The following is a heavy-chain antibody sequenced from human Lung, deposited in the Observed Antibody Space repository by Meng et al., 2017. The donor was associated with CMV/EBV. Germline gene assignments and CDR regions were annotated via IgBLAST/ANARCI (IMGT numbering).Heavy chain of an antibody. CDR2: IYYSGST. CDR3: ARDGSLGYFDY. V-gene: IGHV4-59*01. CDR1: GGSISSYY. D-gene: IGHD5-12*01. J-gene: IGHJ4*02. Sequence: SESLSLXFTVSGGSISSYYWSWIRQPPGKGLEWIGYIYYSGSTNYNPSLKSRVTISVDTSKNQFSLKLTSVTAADTAVYYCARDGSLGYFDYWGQGTLVTVSS.